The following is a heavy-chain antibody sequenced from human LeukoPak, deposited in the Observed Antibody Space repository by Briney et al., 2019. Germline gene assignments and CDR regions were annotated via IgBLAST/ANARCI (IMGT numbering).Heavy chain of an antibody. J-gene: IGHJ6*02. Sequence: GGSLRLSCAASGFTFSSYAMSWVRQAPGKGLEWVSAISGSGGSTFYADSVKGRFTISRDNSKNTLYLQMNSLRAEDTAVYYCAKLTYCSSTSCYYYYYYYGMDVWGQGTTVTVSS. D-gene: IGHD2-2*01. CDR3: AKLTYCSSTSCYYYYYYYGMDV. V-gene: IGHV3-23*01. CDR1: GFTFSSYA. CDR2: ISGSGGST.